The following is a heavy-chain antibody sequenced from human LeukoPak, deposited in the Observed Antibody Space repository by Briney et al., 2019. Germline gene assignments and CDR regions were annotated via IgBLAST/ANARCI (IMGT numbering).Heavy chain of an antibody. J-gene: IGHJ4*02. CDR2: IWYDGSNK. V-gene: IGHV3-33*01. D-gene: IGHD5-24*01. Sequence: PGGSLRLSCAASGFTFSSYGMHWVRQAPGKGLEWVAVIWYDGSNKYYADSVKGRFTISRDNSKNTLYLQMNSLRAEDTAVYYCARELGGMATNPHWGSCWGQGTLVTVSS. CDR1: GFTFSSYG. CDR3: ARELGGMATNPHWGSC.